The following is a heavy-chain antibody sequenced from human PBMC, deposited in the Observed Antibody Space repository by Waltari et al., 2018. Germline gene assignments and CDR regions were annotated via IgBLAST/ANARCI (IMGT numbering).Heavy chain of an antibody. CDR3: ARVMVVIATTDAFDI. CDR2: INHSGST. Sequence: QVQLQQWGAGLLKPSETLSLTCAVYGGSFSGYYWSWIRQPPGKGLEWIGEINHSGSTNYNPSLKSRVTISVDTSKNQFSLKLSSVTAADTAVYYCARVMVVIATTDAFDIWGQGTMVTVSS. J-gene: IGHJ3*02. CDR1: GGSFSGYY. V-gene: IGHV4-34*01. D-gene: IGHD2-21*01.